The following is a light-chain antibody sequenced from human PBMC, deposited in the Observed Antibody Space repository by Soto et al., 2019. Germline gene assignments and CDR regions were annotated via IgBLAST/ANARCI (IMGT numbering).Light chain of an antibody. Sequence: QSVLTQPASVSGSPGQSITISCTGTSSDVGGYDYVSWYQHHPGKAPKLMIFEVNNRPSEVSNRFSGSKSGNTASLTISGLQVEDEADYYCTSYAISSSYVFGTGTKVTVL. CDR1: SSDVGGYDY. V-gene: IGLV2-14*01. CDR3: TSYAISSSYV. CDR2: EVN. J-gene: IGLJ1*01.